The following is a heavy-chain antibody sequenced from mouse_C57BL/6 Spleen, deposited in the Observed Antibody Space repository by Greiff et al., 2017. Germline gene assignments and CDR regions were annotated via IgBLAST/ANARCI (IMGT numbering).Heavy chain of an antibody. D-gene: IGHD1-1*01. V-gene: IGHV1-18*01. Sequence: EVQLQQSGPELVKPGASVKIPCKASGYTFTDYNMDWVKQSHGKSLEWIGDINPNNGGTIYNQKFKGKATLTVDKSSSTAYMELRSLTSEDTAVYYCARSAYGSSDVYFDVWGTGTTVTVSS. CDR1: GYTFTDYN. CDR2: INPNNGGT. J-gene: IGHJ1*03. CDR3: ARSAYGSSDVYFDV.